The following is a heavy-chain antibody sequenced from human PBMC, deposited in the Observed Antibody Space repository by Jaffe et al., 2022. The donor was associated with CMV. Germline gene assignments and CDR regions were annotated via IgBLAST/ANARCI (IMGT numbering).Heavy chain of an antibody. CDR2: ISGSGGST. Sequence: EVQLLESGGGLVQPGGSLRLSCAASGFTFSSYAMSWVRQAPGKGLEWVSAISGSGGSTYYADSVKGRFTISRDNSKNTLYLQMNSLRAEDTAVYYCAKDGPGDSEMATTPVDYYYYGMDVWGQGTTVTVSS. CDR3: AKDGPGDSEMATTPVDYYYYGMDV. V-gene: IGHV3-23*01. D-gene: IGHD5-12*01. CDR1: GFTFSSYA. J-gene: IGHJ6*02.